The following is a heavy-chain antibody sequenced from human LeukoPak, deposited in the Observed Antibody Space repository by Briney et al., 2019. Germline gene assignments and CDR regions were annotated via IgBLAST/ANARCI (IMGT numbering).Heavy chain of an antibody. D-gene: IGHD3-22*01. Sequence: GASVKVSCKASGYTFTSYDINWVRQATGQGLEWMGWMNPNSGNTGYAQKIQGRVTMTRNTSISTAYMELSSLRSEDTAVYYCAKDGDSGGYYVLYYFNYWGQRTLITVSS. J-gene: IGHJ4*02. CDR1: GYTFTSYD. CDR3: AKDGDSGGYYVLYYFNY. V-gene: IGHV1-8*01. CDR2: MNPNSGNT.